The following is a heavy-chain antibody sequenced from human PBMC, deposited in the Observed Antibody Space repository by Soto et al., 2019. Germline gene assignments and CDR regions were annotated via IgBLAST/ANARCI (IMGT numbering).Heavy chain of an antibody. CDR3: ALRYYYGSGSYYYYYYGMDV. V-gene: IGHV3-48*02. CDR1: GFTFSSYS. CDR2: ISSSSSTI. D-gene: IGHD3-10*01. J-gene: IGHJ6*02. Sequence: GGSLRLSCAASGFTFSSYSMNWVRQAPGKGLEWVSYISSSSSTIYYADSVKGRFTISRDNAKNSLYLQMNSLRDEDTAVYYCALRYYYGSGSYYYYYYGMDVWGQGTTVTVSS.